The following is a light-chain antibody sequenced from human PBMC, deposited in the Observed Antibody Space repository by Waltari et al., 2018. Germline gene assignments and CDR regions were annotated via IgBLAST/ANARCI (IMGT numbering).Light chain of an antibody. V-gene: IGKV4-1*01. CDR1: QSVLYSSNNRNY. J-gene: IGKJ1*01. CDR3: QQYYSTPT. CDR2: WAS. Sequence: DIVVNQSPDSLAVSLGGRAPIHSTFRQSVLYSSNNRNYLTWYQQKPGQPPKLLIYWASTRESGVPDRFSGSGSGTDFTLTISSLQAEDVAVYYCQQYYSTPTFGQGTKVEIK.